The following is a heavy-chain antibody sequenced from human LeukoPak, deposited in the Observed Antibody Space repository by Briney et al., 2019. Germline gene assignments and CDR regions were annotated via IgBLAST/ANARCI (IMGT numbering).Heavy chain of an antibody. Sequence: PGGSLRLSCAASGFTFSSYAMSWVRQAPGKGLEWIAYTSYDSSNIYYAESVKGRFTISRDNAKNSLYLQMSSLRVEDTAVYYCARDFPTLDFWGQGTLVTVSS. CDR3: ARDFPTLDF. CDR2: TSYDSSNI. CDR1: GFTFSSYA. V-gene: IGHV3-48*04. J-gene: IGHJ4*02. D-gene: IGHD3/OR15-3a*01.